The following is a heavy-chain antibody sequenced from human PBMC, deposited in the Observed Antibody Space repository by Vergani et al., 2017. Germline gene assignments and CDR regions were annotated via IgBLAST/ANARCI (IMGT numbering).Heavy chain of an antibody. CDR2: IIPIFGTA. CDR1: GGTFSSYA. D-gene: IGHD2-15*01. CDR3: ARTSLGYCSGGSCYSFYYYYYYMDV. V-gene: IGHV1-69*01. Sequence: QVQLVQSGAEVKKPGSSVKVSCKASGGTFSSYAISWVRQAPGQGLEWMGGIIPIFGTANYGQKFQGRVTITADESTSTAYVELSSLRSEDTAVYYCARTSLGYCSGGSCYSFYYYYYYMDVWGKGTTVTVSS. J-gene: IGHJ6*03.